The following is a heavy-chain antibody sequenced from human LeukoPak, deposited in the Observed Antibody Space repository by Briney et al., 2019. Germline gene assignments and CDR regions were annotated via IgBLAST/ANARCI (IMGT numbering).Heavy chain of an antibody. D-gene: IGHD6-19*01. CDR1: GFSFSSYN. CDR3: VRDGRGIAVTKRMYYFDY. V-gene: IGHV3-21*01. CDR2: ITTSSSYT. J-gene: IGHJ4*02. Sequence: GGSLRLSCEASGFSFSSYNMDWVRQTPGKGLEWISSITTSSSYTFYADSVKGRFTISRDNARNSLYLQMNSLTAEDTAVYYCVRDGRGIAVTKRMYYFDYWGQGTLVTVSS.